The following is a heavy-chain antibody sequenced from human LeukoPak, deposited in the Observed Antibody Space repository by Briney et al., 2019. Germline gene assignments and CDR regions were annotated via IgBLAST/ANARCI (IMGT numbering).Heavy chain of an antibody. V-gene: IGHV1-46*01. D-gene: IGHD6-13*01. CDR3: ARRGRYSSRYYYYGMDV. CDR2: INPSGGST. CDR1: GYTFTSYY. J-gene: IGHJ6*02. Sequence: VASVKVSCKASGYTFTSYYMHWMRQAPGQGLEWMGIINPSGGSTSYAQKLQGRVTMTTDTSTSTAYMELRSLRSDDTAVYYCARRGRYSSRYYYYGMDVWGQGTTVTVSS.